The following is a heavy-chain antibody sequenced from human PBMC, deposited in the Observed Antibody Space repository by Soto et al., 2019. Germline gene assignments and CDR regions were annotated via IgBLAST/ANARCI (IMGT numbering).Heavy chain of an antibody. CDR2: IYYSGST. V-gene: IGHV4-39*01. Sequence: QLQLQESGPGLVKPSETLSLTCTVSGGPISSSSYYWGWIRQPPGKGLEWIGSIYYSGSTYYNPSLKSRVTISVDTSKNQFSLKLSSVTAADTAVYYCARRGVVVVAATPLYYYGMDVWGQGTTVTVSS. CDR3: ARRGVVVVAATPLYYYGMDV. J-gene: IGHJ6*02. CDR1: GGPISSSSYY. D-gene: IGHD2-15*01.